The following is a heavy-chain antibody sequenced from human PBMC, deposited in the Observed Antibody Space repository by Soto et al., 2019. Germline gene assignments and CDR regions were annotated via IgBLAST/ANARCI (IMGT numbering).Heavy chain of an antibody. J-gene: IGHJ3*02. V-gene: IGHV1-8*01. CDR2: MNPNTGNT. Sequence: ASVKVSCKASGYTFTSYDINWVRQATGQGLEWMGWMNPNTGNTGYAQKFQGRVTMTRNTSISTAYMELSSLRSEDTAVYYCAVAGSAGYYAFDIWGQGTMVTVS. CDR3: AVAGSAGYYAFDI. CDR1: GYTFTSYD. D-gene: IGHD6-19*01.